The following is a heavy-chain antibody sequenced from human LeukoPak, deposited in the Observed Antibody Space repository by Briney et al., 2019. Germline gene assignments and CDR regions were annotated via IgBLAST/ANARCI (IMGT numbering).Heavy chain of an antibody. D-gene: IGHD4/OR15-4a*01. CDR3: ARGRIDYAGHLEH. CDR2: IYHSRGT. J-gene: IGHJ4*02. CDR1: GGSVSSHY. V-gene: IGHV4-59*02. Sequence: SETLSLTCAVSGGSVSSHYWSWIRQPPGKELEWIGYIYHSRGTNYGPSLKSRVTISVDTSKSQFSLKLHSVTAADTAIYYCARGRIDYAGHLEHSGQGTRVTVSS.